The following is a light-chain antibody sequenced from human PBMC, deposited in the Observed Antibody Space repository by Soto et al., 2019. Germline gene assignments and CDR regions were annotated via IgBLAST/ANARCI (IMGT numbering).Light chain of an antibody. Sequence: QSVLTQPPSASGSPGQSVAISCTGNSSDVGGYNYVSWYQQHPGKATKLMIYEVNKRPSGVPDRFSGSKSGNTASRTVSGIQAEDEADYYCSSYAGSGNGFGTGTKRTVL. CDR1: SSDVGGYNY. CDR2: EVN. CDR3: SSYAGSGNG. V-gene: IGLV2-8*01. J-gene: IGLJ1*01.